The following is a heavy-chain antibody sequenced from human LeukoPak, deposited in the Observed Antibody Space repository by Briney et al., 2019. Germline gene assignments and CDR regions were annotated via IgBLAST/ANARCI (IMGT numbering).Heavy chain of an antibody. CDR2: IKEDRSEK. Sequence: GGSLRLSCVASGFTFSSYWMSWVRQAPGKGLEWVANIKEDRSEKDYVDSVKGRFTISRDNAKNSLYLQMNSLRAEDTAVYYCARERSYYGSTSYWGQGTLVTVAS. CDR3: ARERSYYGSTSY. D-gene: IGHD1-26*01. CDR1: GFTFSSYW. J-gene: IGHJ4*02. V-gene: IGHV3-7*05.